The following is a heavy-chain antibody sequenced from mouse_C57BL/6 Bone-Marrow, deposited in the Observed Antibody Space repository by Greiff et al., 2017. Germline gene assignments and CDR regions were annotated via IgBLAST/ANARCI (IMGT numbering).Heavy chain of an antibody. CDR1: GFTFSSYT. J-gene: IGHJ1*03. CDR2: NSGGGGNT. CDR3: SRQVTTVLATKYFDV. Sequence: DVMLVASGGGLVKPGGSLKLSCAASGFTFSSYTMSWVRQTPEKRLQWVAANSGGGGNTYYPDSVKGRFNISRDNYKNVLILQMSSLRSEDTALYYCSRQVTTVLATKYFDVWGTGTTVTVSA. D-gene: IGHD1-1*01. V-gene: IGHV5-9*01.